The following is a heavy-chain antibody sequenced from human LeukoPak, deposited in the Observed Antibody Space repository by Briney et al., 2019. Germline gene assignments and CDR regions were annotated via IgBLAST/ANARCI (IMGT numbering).Heavy chain of an antibody. CDR1: GFTVSTNY. Sequence: PGGSLRLSCAASGFTVSTNYMSWVRQAPGKGLEWVSVIYTGGSTYYADSVKGRFTLSRDNSKNTLYLQMKSLRAEDTAVYYCAGHYDYGGSLDYWGQGTLVTVSS. V-gene: IGHV3-53*01. J-gene: IGHJ4*02. CDR2: IYTGGST. CDR3: AGHYDYGGSLDY. D-gene: IGHD4-23*01.